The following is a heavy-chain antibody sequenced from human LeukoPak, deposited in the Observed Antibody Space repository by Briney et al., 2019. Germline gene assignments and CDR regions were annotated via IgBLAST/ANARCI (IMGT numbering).Heavy chain of an antibody. CDR1: GLTVSSNY. CDR2: IYSGGST. Sequence: GGSLRLSCAASGLTVSSNYMSWVRQALGKGLEWVSVIYSGGSTYYADSVKSRFTISRDNSKNTLYLQMNSLRAEDTAVYYCAKLSYVADSSGYYLLAFDIWGQGTMVTVSS. CDR3: AKLSYVADSSGYYLLAFDI. J-gene: IGHJ3*02. V-gene: IGHV3-53*01. D-gene: IGHD3-22*01.